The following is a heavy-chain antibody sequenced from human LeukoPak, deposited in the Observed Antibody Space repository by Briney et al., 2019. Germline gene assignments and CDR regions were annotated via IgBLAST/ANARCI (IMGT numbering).Heavy chain of an antibody. V-gene: IGHV3-30*02. D-gene: IGHD3-9*01. CDR3: AKDGDYDIFTGYIDY. Sequence: GGSLRLSCTASGFIFSTYGMHWVRQAPGKGLEWVAFIRYDGSNKYYADSMKGRFTISRDNSKNTLSLQMNSLRAEDTAMFYCAKDGDYDIFTGYIDYWGQGTLVTVSS. J-gene: IGHJ4*02. CDR2: IRYDGSNK. CDR1: GFIFSTYG.